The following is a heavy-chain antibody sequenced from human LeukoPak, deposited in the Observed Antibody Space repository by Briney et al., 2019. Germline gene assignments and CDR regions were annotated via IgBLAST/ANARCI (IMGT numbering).Heavy chain of an antibody. CDR2: ISYDGSNK. CDR3: VKTDATGTTHDYYYGMDV. Sequence: PGRSLRLSCAASGFTYSSYGKHWVRQAPGKGLEWVAVISYDGSNKYYADSVKGRFTISRDNSKNTLYLQMNSLRAEDTAVYYCVKTDATGTTHDYYYGMDVWGQGTTVTVSS. D-gene: IGHD1-1*01. J-gene: IGHJ6*02. V-gene: IGHV3-30*18. CDR1: GFTYSSYG.